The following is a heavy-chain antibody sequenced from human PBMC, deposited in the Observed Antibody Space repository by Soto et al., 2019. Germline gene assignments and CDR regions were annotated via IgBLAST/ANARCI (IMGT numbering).Heavy chain of an antibody. D-gene: IGHD3-3*01. Sequence: PEETLSLTCTVSGGSISSGGYYWSWIRQPPGKGLEWIGEINHSGSTNYNPSLKSRVTISVDTSKNQFSLKLSSVTAADTAVYYCAATTIFGVVTPPAYYFDYWGQGTLVTVSS. CDR3: AATTIFGVVTPPAYYFDY. V-gene: IGHV4-39*07. CDR1: GGSISSGGYY. CDR2: INHSGST. J-gene: IGHJ4*02.